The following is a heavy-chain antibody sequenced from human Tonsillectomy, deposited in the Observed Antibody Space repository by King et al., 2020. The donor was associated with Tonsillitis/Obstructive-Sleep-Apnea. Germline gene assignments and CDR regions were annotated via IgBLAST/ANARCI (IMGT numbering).Heavy chain of an antibody. CDR3: ARKNDFWSGSVTYFDY. D-gene: IGHD3-3*01. CDR1: GFSLNNARKG. J-gene: IGHJ4*02. CDR2: IFSYDEK. Sequence: TLKESGPVLVKPTETLTLTCTVSGFSLNNARKGVSWIRPPPGKALGWLAHIFSYDEKSYSTSLKSRLTISKDTSKSQVVLTMTNMDPVDTATYYCARKNDFWSGSVTYFDYWGQGTLVTVSS. V-gene: IGHV2-26*01.